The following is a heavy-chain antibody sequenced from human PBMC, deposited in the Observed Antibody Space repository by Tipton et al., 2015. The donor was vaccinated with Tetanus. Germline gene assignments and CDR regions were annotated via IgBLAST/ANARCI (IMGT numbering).Heavy chain of an antibody. CDR3: ARYSIVATSNNWFDP. V-gene: IGHV4-30-4*01. CDR2: MYHSGQA. CDR1: GGSISSTDYY. D-gene: IGHD5-12*01. J-gene: IGHJ5*02. Sequence: TLSLTCSVSGGSISSTDYYWSWIRQPPGKGPEWIGYMYHSGQAYYNSSLKSRVVILVDTSKNQFSLKLSSVTAADTAVYYCARYSIVATSNNWFDPWGQGTLVTVSS.